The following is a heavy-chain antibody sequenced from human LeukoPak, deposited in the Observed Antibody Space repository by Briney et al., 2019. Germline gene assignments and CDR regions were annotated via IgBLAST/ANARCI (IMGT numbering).Heavy chain of an antibody. J-gene: IGHJ6*03. CDR1: GYTFTGYY. CDR2: INPNSGNT. Sequence: GASVKVSCKASGYTFTGYYMHWVRQAPGQGLEWMGWINPNSGNTGYAQKFQGRVTMTRNTSISTAYMELSSLRSEDTAVYYCARGSYSSGWYDYYYYMDVWGKGTTVTISS. V-gene: IGHV1-8*02. CDR3: ARGSYSSGWYDYYYYMDV. D-gene: IGHD6-19*01.